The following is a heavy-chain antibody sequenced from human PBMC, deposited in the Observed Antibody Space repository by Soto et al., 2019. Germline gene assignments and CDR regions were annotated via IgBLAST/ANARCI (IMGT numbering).Heavy chain of an antibody. D-gene: IGHD3-3*01. V-gene: IGHV4-59*01. CDR2: IYYSGIT. CDR1: GGSITHYY. J-gene: IGHJ5*02. CDR3: ARVYDFWNGYYWFDP. Sequence: SETLSLTCTVSGGSITHYYWSWIRQPPGKGLEWIGYIYYSGITDYNPSLKSRVTISVDTSKDRFSLKLSSVTAADTAVYYCARVYDFWNGYYWFDPWGQGTLVTVS.